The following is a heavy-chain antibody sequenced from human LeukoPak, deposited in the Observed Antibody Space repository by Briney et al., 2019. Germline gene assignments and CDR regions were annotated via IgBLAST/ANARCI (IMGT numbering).Heavy chain of an antibody. V-gene: IGHV3-23*01. CDR3: ANSGGRGGRNAFDI. CDR1: GFTFSSYA. D-gene: IGHD1-26*01. CDR2: ISGSGGST. Sequence: GGSLRLSCAASGFTFSSYAMSWVRQAPGKGLGWVSAISGSGGSTYYADSVKGRFTISRDNSKNTLYLQMNSLRAEDTAVYYCANSGGRGGRNAFDIWGQGTMVTVSS. J-gene: IGHJ3*02.